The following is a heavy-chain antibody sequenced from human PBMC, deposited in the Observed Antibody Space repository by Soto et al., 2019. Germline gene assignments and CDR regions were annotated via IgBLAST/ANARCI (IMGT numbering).Heavy chain of an antibody. CDR2: IIPIFGTA. V-gene: IGHV1-69*06. CDR1: GGTFSSYA. CDR3: ARARVSGITMIVVADYYYYGMDV. Sequence: QVQLVQSGAEVKKPGSSVKVSCKASGGTFSSYAISWVRQAPGQGLEWMGGIIPIFGTANYAQKFQGRVTITADKSTSTAYMELSSLRSEDTAVYYCARARVSGITMIVVADYYYYGMDVWGQGTTVTVSS. D-gene: IGHD3-22*01. J-gene: IGHJ6*02.